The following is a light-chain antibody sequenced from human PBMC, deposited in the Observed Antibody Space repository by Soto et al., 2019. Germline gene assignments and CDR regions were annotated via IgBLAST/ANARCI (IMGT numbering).Light chain of an antibody. CDR3: QQYGDWPPET. CDR1: QSVSRN. CDR2: GAS. V-gene: IGKV3-15*01. Sequence: EVVLTQSPATLSVSPGDRATLSCRASQSVSRNLAWYQQKPGQAPRLLIYGASTRATGVPARFSGSGSATEFTLSISSLQAEDVAGYYCQQYGDWPPETFGQGTKREI. J-gene: IGKJ2*01.